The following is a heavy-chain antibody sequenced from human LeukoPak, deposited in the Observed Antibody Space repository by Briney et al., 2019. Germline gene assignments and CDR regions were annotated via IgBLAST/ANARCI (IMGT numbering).Heavy chain of an antibody. CDR2: IYPVDSDT. CDR3: ASSVAAPGGFDY. D-gene: IGHD6-19*01. CDR1: VYSFTSYW. Sequence: GESLKISCEGSVYSFTSYWIGWVRQIPGKSLGWMGIIYPVDSDTRYTPCFHGQVTISADKSISTASLQWSSLKASDTAMYYCASSVAAPGGFDYWGQGTLVTVSS. J-gene: IGHJ4*02. V-gene: IGHV5-51*01.